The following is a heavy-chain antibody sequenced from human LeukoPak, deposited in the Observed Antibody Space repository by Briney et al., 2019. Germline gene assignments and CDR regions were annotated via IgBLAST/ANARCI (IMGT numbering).Heavy chain of an antibody. V-gene: IGHV1-8*02. CDR1: GYTFTNCD. Sequence: ASVKVSCKTSGYTFTNCDINWVRQATGQGLEWLGWMSPGSGYTGYAQKFQGRVTMTRDISITTAYVELSSLRSEDTAVHYCARGIEAGVDYWGQGTLVTVPS. J-gene: IGHJ4*02. CDR2: MSPGSGYT. D-gene: IGHD6-25*01. CDR3: ARGIEAGVDY.